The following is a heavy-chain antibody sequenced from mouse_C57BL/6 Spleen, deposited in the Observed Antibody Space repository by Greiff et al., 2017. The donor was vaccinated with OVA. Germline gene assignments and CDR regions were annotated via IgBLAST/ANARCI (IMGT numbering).Heavy chain of an antibody. V-gene: IGHV5-16*01. J-gene: IGHJ4*01. CDR1: GFTFSDYY. Sequence: EVQLQESEGGLVQPGSSMKLSCTASGFTFSDYYMAWVRQVPEKGLEWVANINYDGSSTYYLDSLKSRFIISRDNAKNILYLQMSSLQSEDTATYYCARDNYGNLYAMDYWGQGTSVTVSS. CDR2: INYDGSST. D-gene: IGHD2-1*01. CDR3: ARDNYGNLYAMDY.